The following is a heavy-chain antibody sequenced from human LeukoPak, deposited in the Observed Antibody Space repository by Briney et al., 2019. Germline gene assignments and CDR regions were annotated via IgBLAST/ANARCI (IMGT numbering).Heavy chain of an antibody. CDR1: GGSMSSYY. D-gene: IGHD5-24*01. CDR3: ARGARAGYNLEPFDY. Sequence: SETLSLTCTISGGSMSSYYWSWIRQPPGKGLEWIGYIYYSGSTKYNPSLKSRVTISVDTSKNQFSLKLSSVTAADTAVYYCARGARAGYNLEPFDYWGQGSLVTVSA. V-gene: IGHV4-59*08. J-gene: IGHJ4*02. CDR2: IYYSGST.